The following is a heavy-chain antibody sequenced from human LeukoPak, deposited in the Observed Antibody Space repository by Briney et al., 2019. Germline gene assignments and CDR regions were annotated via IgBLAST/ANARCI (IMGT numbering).Heavy chain of an antibody. V-gene: IGHV3-21*01. CDR1: GFTFSSYS. J-gene: IGHJ5*02. CDR2: ISSSSTYI. Sequence: SGGSLRLSCAASGFTFSSYSMNWVRQAPGKGLEWVSSISSSSTYIYYVDSMKGRFTISRDNAKNSLYLQMNSLRAEDTAVYYCARDKTDYCSGASCYGGLDPWGQGTLVTVSS. CDR3: ARDKTDYCSGASCYGGLDP. D-gene: IGHD2-15*01.